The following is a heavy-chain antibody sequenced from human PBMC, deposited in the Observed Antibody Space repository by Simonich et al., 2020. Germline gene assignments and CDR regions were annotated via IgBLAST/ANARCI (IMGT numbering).Heavy chain of an antibody. J-gene: IGHJ3*02. CDR3: ARDYSNYDAFDI. V-gene: IGHV3-74*01. CDR1: GFTFSSYW. Sequence: EVQLVESGGGLVQPGGSLRLSCAASGFTFSSYWMHWVRQAPGTGLGWVSRINSDGSSTSYADSVKGRFTISRDNAKNTLYLQMNSLRAEDTAVYYCARDYSNYDAFDIWGQGTMVTVSS. CDR2: INSDGSST. D-gene: IGHD4-4*01.